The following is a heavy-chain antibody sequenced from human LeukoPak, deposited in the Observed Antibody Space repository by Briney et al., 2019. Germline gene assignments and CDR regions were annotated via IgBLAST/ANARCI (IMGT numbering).Heavy chain of an antibody. Sequence: ASVKVSCKPSGYTFTSYYIHWVRQAPGQGLEWMGRINPSGGSTSYAQRFQGRVTMTRDTSTSTVYMELSSLRSEDTAVYYCARDGGSGYFDWLLKYNWFDPWGQGTLVTVSS. CDR1: GYTFTSYY. CDR2: INPSGGST. J-gene: IGHJ5*02. V-gene: IGHV1-46*01. CDR3: ARDGGSGYFDWLLKYNWFDP. D-gene: IGHD3-9*01.